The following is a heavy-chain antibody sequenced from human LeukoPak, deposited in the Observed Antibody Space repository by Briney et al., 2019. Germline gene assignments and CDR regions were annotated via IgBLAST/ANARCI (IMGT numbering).Heavy chain of an antibody. CDR2: ITGDGGST. D-gene: IGHD6-19*01. V-gene: IGHV3-43*02. J-gene: IGHJ4*02. Sequence: GRSLRLSCAASGFTFDDYAIHWVCQAPGKGLEWVSLITGDGGSTFYADSVKGRFTISRDNSKNSLHLQMNSLRTDDTALYYCAKEGPIAVAGYFDYWGQGTLVTVSS. CDR1: GFTFDDYA. CDR3: AKEGPIAVAGYFDY.